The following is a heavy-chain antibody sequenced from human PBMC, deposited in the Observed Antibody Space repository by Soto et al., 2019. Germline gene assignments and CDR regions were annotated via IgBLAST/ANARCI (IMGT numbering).Heavy chain of an antibody. D-gene: IGHD3-16*01. Sequence: QGQLVQSGPEVKKPGSSVTVSCKDSGGLFSSFAISWVRQAPGQGLEWLGGIIPVFGTTNYAEKFQDRVTITADESTNTAYMELSSLTSAATAMYYCARGGGPYVWFNEFWGQGTLVTVSS. CDR3: ARGGGPYVWFNEF. CDR2: IIPVFGTT. J-gene: IGHJ4*02. V-gene: IGHV1-69*13. CDR1: GGLFSSFA.